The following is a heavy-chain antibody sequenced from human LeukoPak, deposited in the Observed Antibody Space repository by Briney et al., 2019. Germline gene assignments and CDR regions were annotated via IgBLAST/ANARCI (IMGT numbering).Heavy chain of an antibody. D-gene: IGHD6-13*01. Sequence: EASVKVSCKASGYTFTSYDINWVRQATGQGLEWMGWMNPNRGNAGYAQKFQGRVTMTRNTSISTAYMELSSLRSEDTAVYYCARGHIIFSSSWFNDWGQGTLATASS. CDR2: MNPNRGNA. J-gene: IGHJ1*01. V-gene: IGHV1-8*01. CDR1: GYTFTSYD. CDR3: ARGHIIFSSSWFND.